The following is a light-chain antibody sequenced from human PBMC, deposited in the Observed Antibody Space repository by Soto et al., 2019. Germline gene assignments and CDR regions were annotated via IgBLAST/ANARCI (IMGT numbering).Light chain of an antibody. Sequence: DIQMTQSPSSLSASVGDRVTITCRASQGISHYVAWYQQKPGKVPKLLIYAASTLQPGVPPRFSGSGSGTDFTLNITSMQPEDVAAYYCQKYNSVPWTFGQGNKVEIK. CDR2: AAS. CDR3: QKYNSVPWT. CDR1: QGISHY. J-gene: IGKJ1*01. V-gene: IGKV1-27*01.